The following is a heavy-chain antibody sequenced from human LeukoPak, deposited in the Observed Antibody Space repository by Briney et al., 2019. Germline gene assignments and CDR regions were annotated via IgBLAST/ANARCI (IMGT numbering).Heavy chain of an antibody. V-gene: IGHV1-2*02. D-gene: IGHD3-22*01. CDR1: GYTFTGYY. CDR3: ARTQYYYDSSGSLRIDAFDI. CDR2: INPNSGGT. Sequence: ASVKVSCKASGYTFTGYYMHWVRQAPGQGLEWMGWINPNSGGTNYAQKFQGRVTMTRDTSISTAYMELSSLRSEDTAVYYCARTQYYYDSSGSLRIDAFDIWGQGTMVTVSS. J-gene: IGHJ3*02.